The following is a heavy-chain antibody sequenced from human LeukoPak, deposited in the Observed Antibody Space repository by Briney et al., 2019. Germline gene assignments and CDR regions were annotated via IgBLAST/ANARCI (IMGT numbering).Heavy chain of an antibody. Sequence: SETLSLTCTVSGGSISSYYWSWIRQPPGKGLEWIGYIYYSGSTNYNPSLKSRVTISVDTSKNQFSLKLSSVTAADTAVYYCARGEGDGDNPVDAFDIWGQGTMVTVSS. J-gene: IGHJ3*02. D-gene: IGHD5-24*01. V-gene: IGHV4-59*12. CDR3: ARGEGDGDNPVDAFDI. CDR2: IYYSGST. CDR1: GGSISSYY.